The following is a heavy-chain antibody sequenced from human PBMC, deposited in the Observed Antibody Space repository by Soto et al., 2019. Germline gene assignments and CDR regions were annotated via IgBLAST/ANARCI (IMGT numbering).Heavy chain of an antibody. D-gene: IGHD6-19*01. Sequence: SVKVSCKASGFTFTISAVQWVLQARGQRLEWIGWIVVGSGNTNYAQKFQERVTITRDMSTSTAYMELSSLRSEDTAVYYCAAEARGRAVAADASDIRCPAPIVTVSS. J-gene: IGHJ3*02. CDR2: IVVGSGNT. V-gene: IGHV1-58*01. CDR1: GFTFTISA. CDR3: AAEARGRAVAADASDI.